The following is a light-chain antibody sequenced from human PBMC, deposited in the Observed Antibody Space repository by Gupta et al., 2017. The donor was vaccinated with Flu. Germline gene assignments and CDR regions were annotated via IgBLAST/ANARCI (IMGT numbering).Light chain of an antibody. CDR1: QSISNW. J-gene: IGKJ1*01. V-gene: IGKV1-5*03. CDR2: KAS. CDR3: QQYDMVSPWT. Sequence: STLSASVGDRVSITCRASQSISNWLAWYQQKTGTDPNLRINKASSLESGGPSRFSGSGSGTEFTLIISSLEADDFATDYCQQYDMVSPWTFGQGTKLEIK.